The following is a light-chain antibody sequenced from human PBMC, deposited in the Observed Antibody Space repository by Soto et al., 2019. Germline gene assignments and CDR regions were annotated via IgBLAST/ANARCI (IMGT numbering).Light chain of an antibody. J-gene: IGKJ5*01. CDR2: DAS. CDR3: QQAHSFPIT. V-gene: IGKV1-5*01. Sequence: DIQMTQSPSSLSASVGDRVTITCRASQSISSWLAWYQQKPGKAPKLLIYDASSLESGVPSRFSGSGSGTEFTLTISSLQPEDFATYYCQQAHSFPITFGQGTRLENK. CDR1: QSISSW.